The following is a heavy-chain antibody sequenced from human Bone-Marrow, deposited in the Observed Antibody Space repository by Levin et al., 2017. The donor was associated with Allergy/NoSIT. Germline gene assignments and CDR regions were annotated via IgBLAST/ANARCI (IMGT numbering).Heavy chain of an antibody. CDR3: ATEYYDFWSGFRTRYFDY. CDR1: GFTFNNAW. CDR2: SKSYIDGGTT. J-gene: IGHJ4*02. Sequence: GESLKISCVASGFTFNNAWMGWVRQAPGKGLEWVGRSKSYIDGGTTDYAAAVKGRFTISRDDSQKTLYLKMNSLRSEDTAVYYCATEYYDFWSGFRTRYFDYWGQGVLVTVSS. V-gene: IGHV3-15*01. D-gene: IGHD3-3*01.